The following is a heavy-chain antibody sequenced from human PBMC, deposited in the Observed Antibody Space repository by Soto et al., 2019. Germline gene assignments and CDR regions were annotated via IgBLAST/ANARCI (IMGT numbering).Heavy chain of an antibody. Sequence: SETLSLTCTVSGGSISSGGYYWSWIRQHPGKGLEWIGYIYYSGSTYYNPSLKSRVTISVDTSKNQFSLELSSVTAADTAVYYCASTFMTHYYYMDVWGKGTTVTVSS. CDR2: IYYSGST. V-gene: IGHV4-31*03. J-gene: IGHJ6*03. CDR1: GGSISSGGYY. CDR3: ASTFMTHYYYMDV.